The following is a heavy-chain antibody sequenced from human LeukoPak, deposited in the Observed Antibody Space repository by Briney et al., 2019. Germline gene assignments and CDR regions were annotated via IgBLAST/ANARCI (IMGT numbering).Heavy chain of an antibody. CDR3: ARVDSSSWYAYDAFDI. J-gene: IGHJ3*02. CDR1: GGSISSGSYY. Sequence: SETLSLTCTVSGGSISSGSYYWSWIRQPAGKGLEWIGRIYTSGSTNYNPSLKSRVTISVDTSKNQFSLKLSSVTAADTAVYYCARVDSSSWYAYDAFDIWAKGQWSPSLQ. CDR2: IYTSGST. D-gene: IGHD6-13*01. V-gene: IGHV4-61*02.